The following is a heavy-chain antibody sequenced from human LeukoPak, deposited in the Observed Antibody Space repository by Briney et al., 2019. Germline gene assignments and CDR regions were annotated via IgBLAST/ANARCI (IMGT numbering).Heavy chain of an antibody. D-gene: IGHD2-15*01. J-gene: IGHJ3*02. Sequence: SETLSLTCTVSGGSISDYYWDWIRQPPGKRLEWIGYIYYSGSANYNPSLKSRVTMSIDTSKNQFSLKLSSVTAADTAVYYCCSYGLDAFDIWGQGTMVTVSS. CDR3: CSYGLDAFDI. V-gene: IGHV4-59*12. CDR2: IYYSGSA. CDR1: GGSISDYY.